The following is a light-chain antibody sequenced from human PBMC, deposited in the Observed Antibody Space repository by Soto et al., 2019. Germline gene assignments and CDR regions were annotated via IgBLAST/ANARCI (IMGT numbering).Light chain of an antibody. CDR2: EVS. J-gene: IGLJ2*01. CDR3: TSYAGSNIPVV. CDR1: SSDVGGYNF. Sequence: QSALTQPPSASGSPGQSVTISCTGTSSDVGGYNFVSLYQQHPGKAPKLMIYEVSKRPSGVPDRYSGSKSGNTASQTVSGFQADDEADDYCTSYAGSNIPVVFGGGTKVTVL. V-gene: IGLV2-8*01.